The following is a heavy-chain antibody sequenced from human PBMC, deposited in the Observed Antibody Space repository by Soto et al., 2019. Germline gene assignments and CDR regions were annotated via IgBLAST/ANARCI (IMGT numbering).Heavy chain of an antibody. V-gene: IGHV1-18*04. Sequence: ASVKVSCKASGYTFTSYGISWVRQAPGQGLEWMGWISAYNGNTNYAQKLQGRVTMTTDTSTSTAYMELRSLRSDDTAVYYCARELLRFLEWLPYGMEVWGQGTTVSVSS. J-gene: IGHJ6*01. D-gene: IGHD3-3*01. CDR2: ISAYNGNT. CDR3: ARELLRFLEWLPYGMEV. CDR1: GYTFTSYG.